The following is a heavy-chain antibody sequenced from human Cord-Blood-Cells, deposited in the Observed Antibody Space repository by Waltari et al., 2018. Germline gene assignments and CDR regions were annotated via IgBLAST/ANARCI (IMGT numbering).Heavy chain of an antibody. V-gene: IGHV3-48*02. Sequence: EVQLMESGGGLVQPGGSLRLSCAASGFTFGRYSMTWSRQAPGKGLEWVSYISSSSSTIYYADSVKGRFTISRDNAKNSLYLQMNSLRDEDTAVYYCASSNKAYYDFWSGYYDYWGQGTLVTVSS. CDR1: GFTFGRYS. J-gene: IGHJ4*02. CDR2: ISSSSSTI. CDR3: ASSNKAYYDFWSGYYDY. D-gene: IGHD3-3*01.